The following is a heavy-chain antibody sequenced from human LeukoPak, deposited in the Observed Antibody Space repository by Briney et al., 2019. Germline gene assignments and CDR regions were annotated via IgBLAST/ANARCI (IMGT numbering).Heavy chain of an antibody. D-gene: IGHD6-19*01. CDR3: ARGLGAVAGTFDY. CDR2: ISSSGSTI. Sequence: PGGSLRLSCAASGFTFSSYEMNWVRQAPGKGLEWVSHISSSGSTIYCADSVKGRFTISRDNAKNSLYLQMNSLRAEDTAVYYCARGLGAVAGTFDYWGQGTLVTVSS. CDR1: GFTFSSYE. J-gene: IGHJ4*02. V-gene: IGHV3-48*03.